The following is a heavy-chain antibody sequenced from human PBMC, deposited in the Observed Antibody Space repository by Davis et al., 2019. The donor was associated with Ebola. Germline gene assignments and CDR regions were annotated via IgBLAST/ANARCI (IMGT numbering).Heavy chain of an antibody. CDR2: INSDGSST. CDR1: GFTFSSYW. D-gene: IGHD3/OR15-3a*01. Sequence: PGGSLRLSCAASGFTFSSYWMHWVRQAPGKGLVWVSRINSDGSSTSYADSVKGRFTISRHNSKNTLYLQMNSLRAEDTAVYYCARVRGTGVWGLDYWGQGTLVTVSS. CDR3: ARVRGTGVWGLDY. V-gene: IGHV3-74*01. J-gene: IGHJ4*02.